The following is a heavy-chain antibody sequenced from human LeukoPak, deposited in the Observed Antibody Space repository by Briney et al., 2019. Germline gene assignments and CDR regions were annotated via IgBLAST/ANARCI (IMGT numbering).Heavy chain of an antibody. CDR1: GFTFSSYS. CDR3: ASLDIVVVPAAIPDYYYGMDV. J-gene: IGHJ6*02. Sequence: GGSLRLSCAASGFTFSSYSMNWVRQAPGKGLEWVSSISSISSYIYYADSVKGRFTISRDNAKNSLYLQMNSLRAEDTAVYYCASLDIVVVPAAIPDYYYGMDVWGQGTTVTVSS. V-gene: IGHV3-21*01. D-gene: IGHD2-2*02. CDR2: ISSISSYI.